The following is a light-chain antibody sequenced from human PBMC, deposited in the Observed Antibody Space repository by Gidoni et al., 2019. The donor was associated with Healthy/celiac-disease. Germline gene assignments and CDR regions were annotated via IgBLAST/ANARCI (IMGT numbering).Light chain of an antibody. CDR3: HQYDTLPRT. J-gene: IGKJ2*01. V-gene: IGKV3-20*01. Sequence: SSRRLAWYQHNPGQAPRLLIYDASTRATGIPDRFSGGGSGTDFTLSISRLEPEDFAVYFCHQYDTLPRTFGQGTRLEI. CDR1: SSRR. CDR2: DAS.